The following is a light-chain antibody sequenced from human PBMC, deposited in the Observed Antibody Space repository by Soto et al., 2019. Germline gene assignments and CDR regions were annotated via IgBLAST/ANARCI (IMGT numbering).Light chain of an antibody. J-gene: IGLJ2*01. Sequence: QSALTQPPSASGSLGQSVTISCSGSSSDVGNYNYVSWYQQHPGKAPKLMISEVSQRPSGVPDRFSGSKSGNTASLTVSGLQGEDEADYYCSSYAGSNNLVFGGGTKVTVL. V-gene: IGLV2-8*01. CDR2: EVS. CDR1: SSDVGNYNY. CDR3: SSYAGSNNLV.